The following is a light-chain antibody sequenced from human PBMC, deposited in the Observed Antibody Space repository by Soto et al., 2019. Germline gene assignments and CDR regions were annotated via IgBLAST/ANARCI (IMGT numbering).Light chain of an antibody. CDR1: TGTVTSGHY. V-gene: IGLV7-46*01. CDR2: NTS. Sequence: AVVTQEPSLPVSPGGTVTLTCGSSTGTVTSGHYPYWFHQKPGQAPRTLVYNTSDKHSWTPARFSGSLLGGKAALTLSGAQPEDEADFYCLLSYSGARVFGGGTKLTVL. J-gene: IGLJ3*02. CDR3: LLSYSGARV.